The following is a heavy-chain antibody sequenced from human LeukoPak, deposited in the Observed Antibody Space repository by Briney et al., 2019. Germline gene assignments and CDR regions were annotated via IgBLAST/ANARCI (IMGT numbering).Heavy chain of an antibody. J-gene: IGHJ4*02. Sequence: GASLKISCKGSGYSFTSYWIGWGRQMPGKGLEWMGIIYPGDSDTRYSPSFQGQVTFSADKSIGTAYLHWSSLKASDTAMYYCARLVGSGVLNYFDYWGQGTPVTVSS. D-gene: IGHD1-26*01. V-gene: IGHV5-51*01. CDR2: IYPGDSDT. CDR3: ARLVGSGVLNYFDY. CDR1: GYSFTSYW.